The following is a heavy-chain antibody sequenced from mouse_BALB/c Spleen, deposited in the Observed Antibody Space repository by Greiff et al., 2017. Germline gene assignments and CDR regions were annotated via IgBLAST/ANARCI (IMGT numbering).Heavy chain of an antibody. CDR3: ARVSRGDYAMDY. CDR1: GFTFSSYA. Sequence: DVKLVESGGGLVKPGGSLKLSCAASGFTFSSYAMSWVRQSPEKRLEWVAEISSGGSYTYYPDTVTGRFTISRDNAKNTLYLEMSSLRSEDTAMYYCARVSRGDYAMDYWGQGTSVTVSS. CDR2: ISSGGSYT. J-gene: IGHJ4*01. V-gene: IGHV5-9-4*01.